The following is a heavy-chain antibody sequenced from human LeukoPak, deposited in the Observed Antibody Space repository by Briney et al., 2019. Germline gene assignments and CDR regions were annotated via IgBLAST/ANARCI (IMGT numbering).Heavy chain of an antibody. CDR2: ISSDGSST. CDR3: ARDQRVTGRPDIDY. J-gene: IGHJ4*02. D-gene: IGHD6-6*01. Sequence: GGSLRLSCAASGFTFSSYSMNWVRQAPGKGLEWVSSISSDGSSTTYADSVKGRFTISRDNAKNTLYLQMNNLRAEDTAMYYCARDQRVTGRPDIDYWGQGTLVIVSS. V-gene: IGHV3-74*03. CDR1: GFTFSSYS.